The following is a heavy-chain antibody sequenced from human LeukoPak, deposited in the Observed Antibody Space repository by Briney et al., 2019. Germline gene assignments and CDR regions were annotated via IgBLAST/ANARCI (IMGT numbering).Heavy chain of an antibody. CDR1: GYTLTDYY. CDR3: ARGRDSGSRTYYFDY. Sequence: ASVKVSCKASGYTLTDYYLHWVRQAPGQGLEWLAWISPNSGGTRYEQRFQGRVTLTRDTPITTVYMELSRLRSDGTAIYYCARGRDSGSRTYYFDYWGQGTLVTVSS. D-gene: IGHD1-26*01. V-gene: IGHV1-2*02. J-gene: IGHJ4*01. CDR2: ISPNSGGT.